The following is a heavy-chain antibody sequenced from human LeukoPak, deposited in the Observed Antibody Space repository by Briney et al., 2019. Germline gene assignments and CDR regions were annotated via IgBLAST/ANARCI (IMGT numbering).Heavy chain of an antibody. CDR3: ARGVTSIPRGSYGY. CDR1: GYSISSSYY. V-gene: IGHV4-38-2*01. D-gene: IGHD3-16*01. Sequence: PSETLSLTCAVSGYSISSSYYWGWIRPPPEKGLEWIGSIYHSGSTYYNPSFKSRVTISVDTSRNQFSLKLRSVTAADTAVYYCARGVTSIPRGSYGYWGQGTLVTVSS. J-gene: IGHJ4*02. CDR2: IYHSGST.